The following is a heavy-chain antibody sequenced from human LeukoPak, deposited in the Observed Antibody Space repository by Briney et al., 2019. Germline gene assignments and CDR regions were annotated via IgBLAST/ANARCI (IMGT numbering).Heavy chain of an antibody. CDR2: ISSSSYT. CDR3: ARSRAAGTPFDY. V-gene: IGHV3-11*06. Sequence: GGSLRLSCAASGFTFSDYYMSWIRQAPGKGLEWVSYISSSSYTNYADSVKGRFTISRDNAKNSLYLQMDSLRAEDTAVYYCARSRAAGTPFDYWGQGTLVTVSS. J-gene: IGHJ4*02. D-gene: IGHD6-13*01. CDR1: GFTFSDYY.